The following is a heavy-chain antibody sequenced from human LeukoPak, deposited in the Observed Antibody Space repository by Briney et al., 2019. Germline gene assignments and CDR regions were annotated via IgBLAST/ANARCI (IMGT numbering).Heavy chain of an antibody. J-gene: IGHJ6*02. Sequence: PGGSLRLSCAASGFTFSSYSMNWVRQAPGKGLEWVSSISSSSSYIYYADSVKGRFTISRDNAKNSLYLQMNSLKTEDTAVYYCTTGLLWFGETPYYYYGMDVWGQGTTVTVSS. CDR3: TTGLLWFGETPYYYYGMDV. D-gene: IGHD3-10*01. CDR1: GFTFSSYS. V-gene: IGHV3-21*03. CDR2: ISSSSSYI.